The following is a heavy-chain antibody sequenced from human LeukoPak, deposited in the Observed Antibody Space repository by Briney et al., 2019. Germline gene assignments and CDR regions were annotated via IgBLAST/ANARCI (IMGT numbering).Heavy chain of an antibody. D-gene: IGHD3-22*01. CDR1: GGTFSSYA. V-gene: IGHV1-69*05. Sequence: ASVKVSCKASGGTFSSYAISWVRQAPGQGLEWMGRIIPIFGTANYAQKFQGRVTITTDESTNTAYMELSSLRSEDTAVYYCARESYYDSSGYTPWGQGTLVTVSS. CDR2: IIPIFGTA. J-gene: IGHJ4*02. CDR3: ARESYYDSSGYTP.